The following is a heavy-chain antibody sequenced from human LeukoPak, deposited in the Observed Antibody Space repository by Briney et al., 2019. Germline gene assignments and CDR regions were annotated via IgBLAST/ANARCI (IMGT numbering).Heavy chain of an antibody. Sequence: GGSLRLSCAPSGLTLSSYEMNWVRQAPGKGLEWVSYISSASNMIYYAESVKGRFTISRDNAKNSLYLQMNSLRAEDTAVYYCATASGSWYRYYFDSWGQGILVTVSS. J-gene: IGHJ4*02. CDR3: ATASGSWYRYYFDS. V-gene: IGHV3-48*03. CDR1: GLTLSSYE. D-gene: IGHD6-13*01. CDR2: ISSASNMI.